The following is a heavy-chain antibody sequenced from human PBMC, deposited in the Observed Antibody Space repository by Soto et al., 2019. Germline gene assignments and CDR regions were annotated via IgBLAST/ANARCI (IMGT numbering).Heavy chain of an antibody. V-gene: IGHV3-11*04. Sequence: GGSLRLSCAASGFTFSDYYMSWIRQAPGKGLEWVSYISSSGSTKYYADSVKGRFTISRDNAKNSLYLQMNSLRAEDTAVYYCARGDGSYYYDSSGYPAIDYWGQGTLVTVSS. CDR3: ARGDGSYYYDSSGYPAIDY. J-gene: IGHJ4*02. CDR2: ISSSGSTK. D-gene: IGHD3-22*01. CDR1: GFTFSDYY.